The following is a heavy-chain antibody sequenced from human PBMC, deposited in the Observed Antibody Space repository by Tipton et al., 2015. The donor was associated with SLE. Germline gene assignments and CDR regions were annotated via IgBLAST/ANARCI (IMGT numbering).Heavy chain of an antibody. CDR1: GGSIRSSSYY. V-gene: IGHV4-39*02. D-gene: IGHD3-22*01. J-gene: IGHJ3*02. CDR2: IYYSGST. CDR3: ARDFRRGMYYYDSSGYYDAFDI. Sequence: TLSLTCTVSGGSIRSSSYYWGWIRQPPGKGLEWIGSIYYSGSTYYNPSLKSRVTISVDTSKNQLSLKLSSVTAADTAVYYCARDFRRGMYYYDSSGYYDAFDIWGQGTMVTVSS.